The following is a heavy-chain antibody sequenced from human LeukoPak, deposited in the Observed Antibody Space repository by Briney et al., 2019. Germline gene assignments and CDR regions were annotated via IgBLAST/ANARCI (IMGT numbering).Heavy chain of an antibody. J-gene: IGHJ4*02. CDR3: TGDYVWGSYRYMDY. CDR2: IKSKTDGGTT. D-gene: IGHD3-16*02. V-gene: IGHV3-15*01. Sequence: PGGSLRLSCAASGFTFSSYPMHWVRQAPGKGLEWVGRIKSKTDGGTTDYAAPVKGRFTISRDDSKNTLYLQMNSLKTEDTAVYYCTGDYVWGSYRYMDYWGQGTLVTVSS. CDR1: GFTFSSYP.